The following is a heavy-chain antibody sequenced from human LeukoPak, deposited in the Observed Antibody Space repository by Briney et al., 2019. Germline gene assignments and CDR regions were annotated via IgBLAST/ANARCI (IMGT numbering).Heavy chain of an antibody. Sequence: GGSLRVSCAASGFTFSSYAMSWVRRAPGKGLEWVSAISGSGGSTYYADSVKGRFTISRDNSKNTLYLQMNSLRAEDTAVYYCARDRIYYDSSGLNDYWGQGTLVTVSS. CDR3: ARDRIYYDSSGLNDY. CDR2: ISGSGGST. CDR1: GFTFSSYA. D-gene: IGHD3-22*01. V-gene: IGHV3-23*01. J-gene: IGHJ4*02.